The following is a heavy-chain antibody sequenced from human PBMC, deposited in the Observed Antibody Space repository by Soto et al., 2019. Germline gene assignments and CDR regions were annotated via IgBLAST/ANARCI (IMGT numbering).Heavy chain of an antibody. CDR3: ARVKSNSSGGWFDP. J-gene: IGHJ5*02. V-gene: IGHV4-31*03. Sequence: PSETLSLTCTVSGDSISSGTYYWSWVRQHPGKGLEWIGYIFYSGSTYSNPSLQSRVTISVDTSNNQFSLNLNSVTAADTAVYYCARVKSNSSGGWFDPWGQGTLVTVSS. D-gene: IGHD6-6*01. CDR1: GDSISSGTYY. CDR2: IFYSGST.